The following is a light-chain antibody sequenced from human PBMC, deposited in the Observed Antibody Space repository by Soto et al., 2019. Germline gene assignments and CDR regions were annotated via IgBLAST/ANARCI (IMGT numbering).Light chain of an antibody. CDR2: SNN. Sequence: QSVLTQPPSASGTPGQRVTISCSGSSSNIGSNTVNWYQQLPGTAPKLLIYSNNQRPSGVPDRFSGSKSGTSASLAISGLQSEDEADYYCAAWDDSLNAAYVFGTGTKLTV. CDR1: SSNIGSNT. V-gene: IGLV1-44*01. J-gene: IGLJ1*01. CDR3: AAWDDSLNAAYV.